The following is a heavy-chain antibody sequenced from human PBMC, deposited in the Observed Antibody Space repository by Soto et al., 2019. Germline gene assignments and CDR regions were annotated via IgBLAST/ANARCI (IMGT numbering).Heavy chain of an antibody. CDR2: IYYSGST. D-gene: IGHD1-26*01. V-gene: IGHV4-39*01. CDR3: ARRLGAMTNYYFDY. J-gene: IGHJ4*02. Sequence: SEILSLTCTVSGGSISSSSYYWGWIRQPPGKGLEWIGSIYYSGSTYYNPSLKSRVTISVDTSKNQFSLKLSSVTAADTAVYYCARRLGAMTNYYFDYWGQGTLVTVS. CDR1: GGSISSSSYY.